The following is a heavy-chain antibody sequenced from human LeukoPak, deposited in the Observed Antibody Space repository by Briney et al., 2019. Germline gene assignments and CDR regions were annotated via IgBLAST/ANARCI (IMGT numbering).Heavy chain of an antibody. D-gene: IGHD6-19*01. CDR2: IYASGST. CDR1: GGSISSYY. V-gene: IGHV4-4*07. Sequence: SETLSLTCTVSGGSISSYYWTWIRQPAGKGLEWIGRIYASGSTNYNPSLKSRVIMSVDPSKNQFSLRLNSVTAADTAVYYCASPGYSSGWYAFDIWGQGTMVTVSS. CDR3: ASPGYSSGWYAFDI. J-gene: IGHJ3*02.